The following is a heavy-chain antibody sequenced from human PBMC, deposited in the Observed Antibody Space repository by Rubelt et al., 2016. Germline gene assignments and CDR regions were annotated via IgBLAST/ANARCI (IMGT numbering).Heavy chain of an antibody. CDR2: ISGSGGST. V-gene: IGHV3-23*01. J-gene: IGHJ4*02. D-gene: IGHD2-2*01. Sequence: RRSCAASGFTFSSYAMSWVRQAPGKGLEWVSAISGSGGSTYYADSVKGRFTISRDNSKNTLYLQMNSLRAEDTAVYYCARGGGVVVVPAATYFDYWGQGTLVTVSS. CDR1: GFTFSSYA. CDR3: ARGGGVVVVPAATYFDY.